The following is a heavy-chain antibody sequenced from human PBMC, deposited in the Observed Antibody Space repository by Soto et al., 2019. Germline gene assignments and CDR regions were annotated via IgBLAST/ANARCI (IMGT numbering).Heavy chain of an antibody. Sequence: NPSETLSLTCDVSGGSIDNSHSSWGWVRQPPGRGLEFLGSVCYSGSTNYNPSLESRVTISLDASKTQFSLKLRSLTTADTAVYYCARVGGVAARTFAYWGQGTLVTVSS. V-gene: IGHV4-39*07. CDR2: VCYSGST. D-gene: IGHD6-6*01. CDR3: ARVGGVAARTFAY. J-gene: IGHJ4*02. CDR1: GGSIDNSHSS.